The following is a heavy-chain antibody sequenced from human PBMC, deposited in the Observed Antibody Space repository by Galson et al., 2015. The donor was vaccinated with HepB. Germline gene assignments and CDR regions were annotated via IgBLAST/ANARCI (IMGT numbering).Heavy chain of an antibody. J-gene: IGHJ6*02. CDR2: IRSKANSYAT. CDR1: GFTFSGSA. Sequence: SLRLSCAASGFTFSGSAMHWVRQASGKGLEWIGGIRSKANSYATAYAASVKGRFTISSDDSKNTAYLQMNSLKTENTAVYYCTRHSPDYYGSWSVGIYGMDVWGQGTTVTVSS. CDR3: TRHSPDYYGSWSVGIYGMDV. V-gene: IGHV3-73*01. D-gene: IGHD3-10*01.